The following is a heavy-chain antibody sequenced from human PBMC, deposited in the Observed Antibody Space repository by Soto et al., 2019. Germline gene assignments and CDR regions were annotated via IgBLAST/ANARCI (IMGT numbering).Heavy chain of an antibody. V-gene: IGHV1-46*01. CDR1: GYTFTNYY. J-gene: IGHJ4*02. CDR2: INPSGGST. CDR3: ARDYSDSRAPDN. Sequence: QVQLVQSGAEVKKPGASVKVSCKASGYTFTNYYMHWVRQAPGQGLEWMGIINPSGGSTIYAQEFKVRVTMTRDTSTSTFYMDLSSLRSEDTAVYYCARDYSDSRAPDNWGQGTLVTVSS. D-gene: IGHD6-13*01.